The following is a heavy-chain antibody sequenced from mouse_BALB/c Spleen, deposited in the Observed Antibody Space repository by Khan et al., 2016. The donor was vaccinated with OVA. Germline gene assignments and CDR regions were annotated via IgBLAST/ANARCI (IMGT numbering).Heavy chain of an antibody. D-gene: IGHD2-14*01. CDR2: IWSGGNT. V-gene: IGHV2-4-1*01. J-gene: IGHJ3*01. CDR1: DFSLTTYG. CDR3: ARNSYRYDLTC. Sequence: QVQLKQSGPGLVQPSQSLSITCTVSDFSLTTYGVHWVRQSPGKGLEWLGLIWSGGNTDYNAAFISRLSISKDNSKSQVFLKMNSLQADDTAIYYCARNSYRYDLTCWGQGTLVTVSA.